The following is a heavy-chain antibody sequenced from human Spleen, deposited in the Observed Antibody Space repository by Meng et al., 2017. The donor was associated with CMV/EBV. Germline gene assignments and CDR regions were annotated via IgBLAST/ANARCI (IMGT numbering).Heavy chain of an antibody. J-gene: IGHJ5*02. Sequence: QVQLVESGXXXXXPXGAXRLSCAASGFSFRNFGMHWVRQAPGKGLEWVALMRADDNNEYYADSVKGRFTISRDVSKNTLYLQMNSLRPEDTAVYCCAKDINWGFDPWGQGTLVIVSS. CDR1: GFSFRNFG. V-gene: IGHV3-30*02. CDR2: MRADDNNE. D-gene: IGHD7-27*01. CDR3: AKDINWGFDP.